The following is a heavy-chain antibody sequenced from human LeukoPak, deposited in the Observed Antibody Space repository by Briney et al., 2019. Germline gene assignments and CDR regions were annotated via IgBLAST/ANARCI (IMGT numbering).Heavy chain of an antibody. V-gene: IGHV3-21*01. CDR1: GFTFSGYS. CDR2: ISSSSSKI. D-gene: IGHD3-3*01. J-gene: IGHJ4*02. Sequence: PGGSLRLSCAASGFTFSGYSMSWVRQAPGKGLEWVAAISSSSSKINYADSVKGRFTISRDNSKNTLYLQMNSLRAEDTAVYYCARDRVILEWFPLCYWGQGTLVTVSS. CDR3: ARDRVILEWFPLCY.